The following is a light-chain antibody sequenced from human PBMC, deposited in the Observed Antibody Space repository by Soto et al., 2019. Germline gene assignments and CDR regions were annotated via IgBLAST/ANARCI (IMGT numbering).Light chain of an antibody. J-gene: IGKJ1*01. V-gene: IGKV1-39*01. CDR3: QQTYSTPWT. Sequence: DFQLTQSPSSVSASVGDRVTVTCRATHGISTYLNWYQQKPGKAPSLLIYAATHLQTGVPSRFSGSGSGTDFTLVINNLQPEDSATYHCQQTYSTPWTFGQGTKVEIK. CDR1: HGISTY. CDR2: AAT.